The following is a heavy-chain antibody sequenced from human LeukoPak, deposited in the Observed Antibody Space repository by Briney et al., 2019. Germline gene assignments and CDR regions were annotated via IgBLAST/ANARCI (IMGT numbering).Heavy chain of an antibody. CDR2: ISSSSSTI. CDR1: GFTFSSYS. V-gene: IGHV3-48*04. CDR3: ATYVDTAMVLVKGPDY. Sequence: PGGSLRLSCAASGFTFSSYSMNWVRQAPGKGLEWVSYISSSSSTIYYADSVKGRFTISRDNAKNSLYLQMNSLRAEDTAVYYCATYVDTAMVLVKGPDYWGQGTLVTVSS. D-gene: IGHD5-18*01. J-gene: IGHJ4*02.